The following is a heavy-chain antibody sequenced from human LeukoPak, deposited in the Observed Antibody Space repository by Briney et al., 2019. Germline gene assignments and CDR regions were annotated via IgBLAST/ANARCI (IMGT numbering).Heavy chain of an antibody. CDR3: AQLWFGELWTKDY. Sequence: ASVKVSCKASGYNFTDYYMHWVRQAPGQGLEWMGRINPKRGGTNYAQKFQGRVTLTRDTSISTAHMELSRLTSDDTAVYYCAQLWFGELWTKDYWGQGTLVTVSS. J-gene: IGHJ4*02. CDR2: INPKRGGT. V-gene: IGHV1-2*06. CDR1: GYNFTDYY. D-gene: IGHD3-10*01.